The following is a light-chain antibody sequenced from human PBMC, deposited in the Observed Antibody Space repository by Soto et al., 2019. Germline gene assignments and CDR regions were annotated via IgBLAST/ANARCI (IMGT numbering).Light chain of an antibody. J-gene: IGKJ1*01. V-gene: IGKV1-39*01. CDR3: QQSFTNPRT. Sequence: DIQMTQSPSSLSASVGDRVTITCRASQSIANYLNWYQQRTGKAPKLLIYGASTLHSGVPSNFSGRGSGTDFTLTISGLQIEDFATYYCQQSFTNPRTFGQGTKVDIK. CDR2: GAS. CDR1: QSIANY.